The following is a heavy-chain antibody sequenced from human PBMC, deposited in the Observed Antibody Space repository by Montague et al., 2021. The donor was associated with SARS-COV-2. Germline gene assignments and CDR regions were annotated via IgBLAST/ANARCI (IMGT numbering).Heavy chain of an antibody. D-gene: IGHD4-17*01. V-gene: IGHV4-39*01. J-gene: IGHJ6*02. CDR3: ARLRDTVYYYHGMDV. CDR2: IHYSGST. CDR1: GGSISSSSYY. Sequence: SETLSLTCAVSGGSISSSSYYWGWIRQPPGKGLEWIGSIHYSGSTYYNPSLKSRVSISVDTSKSQFSLKLSSVTAADTAVYYCARLRDTVYYYHGMDVWGQGTTVTVSS.